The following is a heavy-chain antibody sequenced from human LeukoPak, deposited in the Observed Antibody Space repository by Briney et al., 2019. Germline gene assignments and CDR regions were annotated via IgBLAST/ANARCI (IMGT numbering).Heavy chain of an antibody. CDR3: ATYRQVLLPFES. D-gene: IGHD2-8*02. V-gene: IGHV3-23*01. Sequence: GGSLRLSCAASGFTFSTFAMSWVRQPPGKWLEWVSSIFPSGGEIHYADSVRGRFTISRDNSKSTLSLQMNSLRAEDTAIYYCATYRQVLLPFESWGQGTLVTVSS. J-gene: IGHJ4*02. CDR2: IFPSGGEI. CDR1: GFTFSTFA.